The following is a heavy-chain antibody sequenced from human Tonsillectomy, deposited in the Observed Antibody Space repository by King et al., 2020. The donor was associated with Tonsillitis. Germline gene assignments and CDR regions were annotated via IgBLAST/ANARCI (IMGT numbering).Heavy chain of an antibody. D-gene: IGHD3-22*01. CDR3: AKALLSSVVINPLFDY. CDR1: GFTFSSYG. J-gene: IGHJ4*02. V-gene: IGHV3-30*02. Sequence: VQLVESGGGVVQPGGSLRLSCAASGFTFSSYGMHWVRQAPGKGLEWVAFIRYDGSNKYNADSVKGRFTISRDNSKNTLYLQMNSLRAEDTAVYYCAKALLSSVVINPLFDYWGQGTLVTVSS. CDR2: IRYDGSNK.